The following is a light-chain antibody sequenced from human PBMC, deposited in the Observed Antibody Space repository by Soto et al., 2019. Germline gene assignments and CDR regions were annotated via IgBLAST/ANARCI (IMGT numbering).Light chain of an antibody. Sequence: QSVLTQPASVSGSPGQSITISCTGTSRDIGGYNFVSWYQQHPGKAPKLMIYEGSKRPSGVSNRFSGSKSGNTASLTISGLQAEDEADYYCCSYAGSSTYWVFGGGTKLTVL. J-gene: IGLJ3*02. CDR3: CSYAGSSTYWV. V-gene: IGLV2-23*01. CDR1: SRDIGGYNF. CDR2: EGS.